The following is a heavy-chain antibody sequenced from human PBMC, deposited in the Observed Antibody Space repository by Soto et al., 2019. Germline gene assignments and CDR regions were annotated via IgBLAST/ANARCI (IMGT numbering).Heavy chain of an antibody. J-gene: IGHJ6*02. D-gene: IGHD2-21*02. Sequence: EGRLVESGGGLVKPGGSLRISCVASGFTFSSYTMNWVRQAPGKGLEWVSNINGVGTYLYYIDSVQGRFTISRDNAKNTLFRQMNSLRVEDTAVYYCVRVGITFMRGRSRGDHYGLDVWGHGTTVTVSS. V-gene: IGHV3-21*02. CDR3: VRVGITFMRGRSRGDHYGLDV. CDR2: INGVGTYL. CDR1: GFTFSSYT.